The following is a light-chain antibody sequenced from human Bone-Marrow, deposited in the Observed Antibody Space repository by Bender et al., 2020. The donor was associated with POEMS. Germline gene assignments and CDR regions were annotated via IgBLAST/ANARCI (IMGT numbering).Light chain of an antibody. Sequence: SYELTQPSSVSVSPGQTARITCSGDVLAKRYVRWIQHKPGQAPVLVIYKDIERPSGISDRFSGSSSGTTVTLTISGAQVEDEADYYCYSVADSDLRVFGGGTRLTVL. CDR3: YSVADSDLRV. CDR2: KDI. V-gene: IGLV3-27*01. CDR1: VLAKRY. J-gene: IGLJ3*02.